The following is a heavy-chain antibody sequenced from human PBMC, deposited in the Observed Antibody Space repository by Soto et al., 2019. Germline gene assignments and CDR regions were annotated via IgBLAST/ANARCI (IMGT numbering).Heavy chain of an antibody. CDR3: AKDHHTTIPVASDC. J-gene: IGHJ4*02. D-gene: IGHD6-19*01. CDR2: ISNNGGRT. Sequence: GSLRLSCAASGFTFSTYAMAWIRQAPGKGLEWVSGISNNGGRTYYAASVKGRFTISRDNSKNTLYLQMNSLSPEDTAIYYCAKDHHTTIPVASDCWGQATLVTVSS. CDR1: GFTFSTYA. V-gene: IGHV3-23*01.